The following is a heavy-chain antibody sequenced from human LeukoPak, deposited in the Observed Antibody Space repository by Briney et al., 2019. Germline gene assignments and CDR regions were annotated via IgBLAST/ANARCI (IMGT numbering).Heavy chain of an antibody. Sequence: SETPSLTCTVSDGSISSYYWSWIRQPPGKGLEWIGYIYYSGSTNYNPSLKSRVTISVDTSKNQFSLKLSSVTAADTAVYYCARAVGVSSRYYGYWGQGTLVTVSS. CDR2: IYYSGST. J-gene: IGHJ4*02. CDR3: ARAVGVSSRYYGY. V-gene: IGHV4-59*01. D-gene: IGHD3-22*01. CDR1: DGSISSYY.